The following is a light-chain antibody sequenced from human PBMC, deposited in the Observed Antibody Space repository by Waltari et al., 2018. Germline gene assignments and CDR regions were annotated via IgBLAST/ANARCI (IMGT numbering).Light chain of an antibody. CDR2: EDL. Sequence: FMLTQPHSVSDSPGKTITLSCTRSSGSIAINFVQWYQQRPGSAHTTVIYEDLQRPSGAPDRLSCAVDRSSNSASLTITGLKTEDEAEYYCQSYDGSGSWVFGGGTKLTLL. CDR1: SGSIAINF. J-gene: IGLJ3*02. CDR3: QSYDGSGSWV. V-gene: IGLV6-57*04.